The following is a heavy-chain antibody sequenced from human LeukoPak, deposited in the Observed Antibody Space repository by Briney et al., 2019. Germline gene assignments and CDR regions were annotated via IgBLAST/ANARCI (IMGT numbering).Heavy chain of an antibody. CDR3: AKINYWSPENYFDS. Sequence: QTQGKGLESVSVITDDEDTYYADSVKGRFTISRDNSQNTVFLQMNRLRISATAVLCCAKINYWSPENYFDSWGQGTLVTVSS. J-gene: IGHJ4*02. D-gene: IGHD1-1*01. V-gene: IGHV3-23*01. CDR2: ITDDEDT.